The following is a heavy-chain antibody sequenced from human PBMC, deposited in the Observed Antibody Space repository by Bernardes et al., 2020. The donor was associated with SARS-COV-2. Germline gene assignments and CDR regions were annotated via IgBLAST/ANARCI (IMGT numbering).Heavy chain of an antibody. J-gene: IGHJ5*02. CDR3: AKEQPDNWFDP. D-gene: IGHD5-18*01. CDR2: ISWNSGSI. V-gene: IGHV3-9*01. Sequence: GRSLRPSCAASGFTFADYAMHWVRHAPGKGLEWVSGISWNSGSIGYADSVKGRFTISRDNAKNSLYLQMNSLRAEDTALYYCAKEQPDNWFDPWGQGTLVTVSS. CDR1: GFTFADYA.